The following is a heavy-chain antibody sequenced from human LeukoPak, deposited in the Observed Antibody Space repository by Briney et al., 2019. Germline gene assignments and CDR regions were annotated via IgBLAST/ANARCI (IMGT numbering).Heavy chain of an antibody. J-gene: IGHJ4*02. D-gene: IGHD6-13*01. V-gene: IGHV3-33*01. CDR2: IWYDGSNN. CDR3: ARDFVSSWKNFDF. Sequence: GGSLRLSCAASGFTFSSYGMHWVRQAPGKGLEWVAVIWYDGSNNHYADSVKGRFTISRDNSKNTLYLQMNSLRAEDTAVYYCARDFVSSWKNFDFWGQGTLVTVSS. CDR1: GFTFSSYG.